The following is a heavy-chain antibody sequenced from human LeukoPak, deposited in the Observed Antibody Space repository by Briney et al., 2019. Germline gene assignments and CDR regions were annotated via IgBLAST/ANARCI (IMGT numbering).Heavy chain of an antibody. V-gene: IGHV4-59*01. Sequence: PSETLSLTCSVSGGSIYSYYGSWIRQPPGKGLEWIGYIYYTGSTNSNPSLKSRVTISIDTSKNQFSLKLTSVTAADTAVYYCARSSHMTVNGRFDPWGQGTLVTVSS. CDR3: ARSSHMTVNGRFDP. CDR2: IYYTGST. CDR1: GGSIYSYY. J-gene: IGHJ5*02.